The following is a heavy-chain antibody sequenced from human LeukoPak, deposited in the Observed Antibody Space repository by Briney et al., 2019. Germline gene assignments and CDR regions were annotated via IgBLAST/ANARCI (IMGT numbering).Heavy chain of an antibody. CDR1: GGSFSGYY. CDR3: ARAKGYDYVWGSYRKKRYYFDY. D-gene: IGHD3-16*02. J-gene: IGHJ4*02. V-gene: IGHV4-34*01. CDR2: INHSGST. Sequence: SETLSLTCAVYGGSFSGYYWSWIRQPPGKGLEWIGEINHSGSTNYNPSLKSRVTISVGTPKNQFPLKLSSVTAADTAVYYCARAKGYDYVWGSYRKKRYYFDYWGQGTLVTVSS.